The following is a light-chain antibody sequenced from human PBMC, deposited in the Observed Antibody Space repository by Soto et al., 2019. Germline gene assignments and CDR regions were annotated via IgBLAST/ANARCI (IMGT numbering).Light chain of an antibody. J-gene: IGLJ3*02. Sequence: QSALTQPASVSGSPGQSITISCTGTSSDVGGYNFVSWYQQHPGKAPRLIIYEVSSRPSGVSYRFSGSKSGNTASLTISVLQAEDEADYSCSSYTLRNTLVLFGGGTKLTVL. CDR2: EVS. CDR3: SSYTLRNTLVL. V-gene: IGLV2-14*01. CDR1: SSDVGGYNF.